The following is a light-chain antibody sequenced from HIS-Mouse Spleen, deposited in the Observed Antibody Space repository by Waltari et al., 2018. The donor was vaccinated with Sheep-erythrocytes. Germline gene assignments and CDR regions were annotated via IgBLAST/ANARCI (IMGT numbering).Light chain of an antibody. Sequence: QSALTQPASVSGSPGQSITISCTGTRSDVGCYNYVPWYQQHPGKAPNLMIYDVSNRPSGVSNRFSGSKSGNTASLTISGLQAEDEADYYCSSYTSSSTLVVFGGGTKLTVL. CDR2: DVS. V-gene: IGLV2-14*03. CDR1: RSDVGCYNY. CDR3: SSYTSSSTLVV. J-gene: IGLJ2*01.